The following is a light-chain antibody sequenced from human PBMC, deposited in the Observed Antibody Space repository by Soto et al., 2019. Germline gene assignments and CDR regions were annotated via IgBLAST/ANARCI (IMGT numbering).Light chain of an antibody. CDR3: CSYTSSRPHV. J-gene: IGLJ1*01. CDR1: SSDVGGYNF. Sequence: QSALTQPASVSGSPGQSITISCTGTSSDVGGYNFVSWYQQHPGKVPKLMIFDVNRRPSGVSDRFSDSKSGNTASLTISGLQAEDEGDYYCCSYTSSRPHVFGSGTKVTVL. V-gene: IGLV2-14*03. CDR2: DVN.